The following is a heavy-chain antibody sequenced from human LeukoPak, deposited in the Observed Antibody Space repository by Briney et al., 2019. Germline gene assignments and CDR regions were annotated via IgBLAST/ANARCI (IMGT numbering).Heavy chain of an antibody. D-gene: IGHD4-11*01. J-gene: IGHJ6*03. CDR3: ASHSNYYYYYYYYMDV. Sequence: SETLSLTCTASGGSISSYYWSWIRQPPGKGLEWIGYIYYSGSTNYNPPLKSRVTISVDTSKNQFSLKLSSVTAADTAVYYCASHSNYYYYYYYYMDVWGKGTTVTVSS. CDR2: IYYSGST. CDR1: GGSISSYY. V-gene: IGHV4-59*08.